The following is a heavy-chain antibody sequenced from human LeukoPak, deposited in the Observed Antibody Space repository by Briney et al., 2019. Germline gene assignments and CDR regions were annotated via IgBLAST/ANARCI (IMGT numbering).Heavy chain of an antibody. CDR3: AKGSKAVVFTRDHYMDV. J-gene: IGHJ6*03. CDR1: GFTFSYYG. V-gene: IGHV3-30*02. Sequence: TGGSLRLSCAASGFTFSYYGMHWVRQAPGKGLEWVAFIRYDGSGKYYADSVKGRFTISRDNSKSTLYLQMNSLRAEDTAVYYCAKGSKAVVFTRDHYMDVWGKGTTVTFSS. D-gene: IGHD3-22*01. CDR2: IRYDGSGK.